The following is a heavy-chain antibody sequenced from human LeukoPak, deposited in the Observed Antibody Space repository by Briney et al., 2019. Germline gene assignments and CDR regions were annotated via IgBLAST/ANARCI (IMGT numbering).Heavy chain of an antibody. Sequence: ASVKVSCKASGYTFTSYDINWVRQAPGQGLEWMGWMNPNSGNTGYAQKFQGRVTMTRNTSISTAYMELSSLRSEDTAVYYCARGARLLEWLLSHNWFDPWGQGTLVTVSS. J-gene: IGHJ5*02. CDR3: ARGARLLEWLLSHNWFDP. CDR1: GYTFTSYD. V-gene: IGHV1-8*01. D-gene: IGHD3-3*01. CDR2: MNPNSGNT.